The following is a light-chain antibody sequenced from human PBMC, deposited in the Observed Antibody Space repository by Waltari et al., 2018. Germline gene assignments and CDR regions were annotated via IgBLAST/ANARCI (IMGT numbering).Light chain of an antibody. J-gene: IGKJ1*01. CDR1: QSVGKY. Sequence: EIVLTQSPGTLSLSPGERATLSCWASQSVGKYLAWDQQKPGQAPGLLIYHTSNRATGIPDRFSGSGSGTDFSLTISRLEPEDFAVYYCQHYVRLPATFGQGTKVEIK. CDR2: HTS. CDR3: QHYVRLPAT. V-gene: IGKV3-20*01.